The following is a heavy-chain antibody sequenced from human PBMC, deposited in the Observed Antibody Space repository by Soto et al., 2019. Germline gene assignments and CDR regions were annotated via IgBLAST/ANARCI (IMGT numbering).Heavy chain of an antibody. V-gene: IGHV1-69*04. CDR3: ARDYPHVGTAMAPGYYFDY. Sequence: SVKVSCKASGYTFTRYGISWVRQAPGQGLEWMGRIIPILGIANYAQKFQGRVTITADKSTSTAYMELSSLRSEDTAVYYCARDYPHVGTAMAPGYYFDYWGQGTLVTVSS. CDR2: IIPILGIA. CDR1: GYTFTRYG. D-gene: IGHD5-18*01. J-gene: IGHJ4*02.